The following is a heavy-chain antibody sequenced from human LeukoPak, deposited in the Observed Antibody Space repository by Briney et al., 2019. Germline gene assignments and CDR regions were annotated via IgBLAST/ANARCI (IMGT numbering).Heavy chain of an antibody. D-gene: IGHD6-13*01. CDR1: GFTFSSYA. V-gene: IGHV3-23*01. Sequence: PGESLRLSCAASGFTFSSYAMSWVRQAPGKGLEWVSAISGSGGSTYYADSVKGRFTISRDNSKNTLYLQMNSLRAEDTAVYYCAKDVSPVVIAAGYFDYWGQGTLVTVSS. CDR3: AKDVSPVVIAAGYFDY. J-gene: IGHJ4*02. CDR2: ISGSGGST.